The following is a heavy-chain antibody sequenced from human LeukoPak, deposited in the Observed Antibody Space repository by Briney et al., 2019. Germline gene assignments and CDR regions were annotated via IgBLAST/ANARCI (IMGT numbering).Heavy chain of an antibody. CDR3: ARGRIKPGYFDY. CDR2: IIPIFGTA. CDR1: GGTFSSYA. J-gene: IGHJ4*02. Sequence: GASVKVSCKASGGTFSSYAISWVRQAPGQGLEWMGGIIPIFGTANYAQKFQGRVTITTDESTSTAYMELSSLRSEDTAVYYCARGRIKPGYFDYWGQGTLVTVSS. D-gene: IGHD1-14*01. V-gene: IGHV1-69*05.